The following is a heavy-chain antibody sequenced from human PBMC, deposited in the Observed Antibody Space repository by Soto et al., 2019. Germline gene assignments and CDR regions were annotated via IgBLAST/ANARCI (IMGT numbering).Heavy chain of an antibody. D-gene: IGHD4-17*01. CDR3: ARDYGGSGRFDY. V-gene: IGHV3-66*01. Sequence: VGSLRLSCAASGFTVSSNYMSWVRQAPGKGLEWVSVIYTGGSTYYADSVKGRFTISRDNSKNTLYLQMNSLRAEDTAVYYCARDYGGSGRFDYWGQGTLVNVSS. CDR2: IYTGGST. CDR1: GFTVSSNY. J-gene: IGHJ4*02.